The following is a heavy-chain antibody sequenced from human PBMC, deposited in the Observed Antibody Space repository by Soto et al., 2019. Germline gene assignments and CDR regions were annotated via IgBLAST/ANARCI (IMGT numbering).Heavy chain of an antibody. V-gene: IGHV5-51*01. CDR1: GYSFTSYW. Sequence: GESLKISCKGSGYSFTSYWIGWVRQMPGKGLEWMGIIYPGDSDTRYSPSFQGQVTISADKSISTAYLQWSSLKASDTAMYYCARQVLSVATELGYYDYGMDVWGQGTTVTVSS. J-gene: IGHJ6*01. D-gene: IGHD5-12*01. CDR3: ARQVLSVATELGYYDYGMDV. CDR2: IYPGDSDT.